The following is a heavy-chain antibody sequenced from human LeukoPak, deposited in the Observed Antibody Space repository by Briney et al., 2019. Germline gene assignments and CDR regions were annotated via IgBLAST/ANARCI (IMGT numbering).Heavy chain of an antibody. Sequence: KTGGSLRLSCAASGITFSSYGMSWVRQAPGKGLEWVSSISSTGGTTYYADSVKGRFTISRDNAKNSLYLQMNSLRAEDTAVYYCARYWGSGSFDYWGQGTLVTVSS. V-gene: IGHV3-21*01. CDR2: ISSTGGTT. J-gene: IGHJ4*02. CDR1: GITFSSYG. D-gene: IGHD3-10*01. CDR3: ARYWGSGSFDY.